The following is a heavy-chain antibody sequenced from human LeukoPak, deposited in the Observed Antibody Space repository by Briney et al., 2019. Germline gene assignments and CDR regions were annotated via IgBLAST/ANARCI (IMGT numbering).Heavy chain of an antibody. Sequence: GASVKVSCKASGYTFTGYYMHWVRQAPGQGLEWMGWINPNSGGTNYAQKFQGRVTMTRDTSISTAYMELSRLRSDDTAVYYCARVGVYGGYAGQNYYYYYMDVWGKGTTVTVSS. CDR3: ARVGVYGGYAGQNYYYYYMDV. V-gene: IGHV1-2*02. D-gene: IGHD4-17*01. CDR1: GYTFTGYY. CDR2: INPNSGGT. J-gene: IGHJ6*03.